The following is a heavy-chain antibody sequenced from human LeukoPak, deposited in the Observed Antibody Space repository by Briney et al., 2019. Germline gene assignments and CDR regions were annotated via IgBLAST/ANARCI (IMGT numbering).Heavy chain of an antibody. CDR1: GFTLSNYW. J-gene: IGHJ4*02. CDR3: ARYIYGGHDY. V-gene: IGHV3-7*04. Sequence: GGSLRLSCAASGFTLSNYWMSWVRQAPGKGLEWVANINQDGSEKSYVDSVEGRFTISRDNAKKSLYLHVNSLRAEDTAVYYCARYIYGGHDYWGQGTLLTVSS. CDR2: INQDGSEK. D-gene: IGHD2-21*01.